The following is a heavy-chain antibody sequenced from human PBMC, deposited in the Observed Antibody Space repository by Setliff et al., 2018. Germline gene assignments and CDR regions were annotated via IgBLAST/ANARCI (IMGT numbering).Heavy chain of an antibody. D-gene: IGHD6-13*01. Sequence: SETLSLTCAVYGGSFSTYYWIWIRQPPGKGLEWVGEINHSGSTNYNPSLKSRVTISVDTSKNQFSLKLSPVTAADTAVYYLASEPSDSSSWPVIGYWGQGTLVTVSS. J-gene: IGHJ4*02. CDR2: INHSGST. V-gene: IGHV4-34*01. CDR1: GGSFSTYY. CDR3: ASEPSDSSSWPVIGY.